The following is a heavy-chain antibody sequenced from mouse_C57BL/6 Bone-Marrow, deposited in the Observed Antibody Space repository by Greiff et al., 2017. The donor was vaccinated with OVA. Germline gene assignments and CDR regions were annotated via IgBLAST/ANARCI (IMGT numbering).Heavy chain of an antibody. Sequence: DVMLVESGGGLVKPGGSLKLSCAASGFTFSSYTMSWVRQTPEKRLEWVATISGGGGNTYYPDSVKGRFTISRDNAKNTLYLQMSSLRSEDTALYYCARHPTLYYGSSSWFAYWGQGTLVTVSA. V-gene: IGHV5-9*01. D-gene: IGHD1-1*01. J-gene: IGHJ3*01. CDR3: ARHPTLYYGSSSWFAY. CDR1: GFTFSSYT. CDR2: ISGGGGNT.